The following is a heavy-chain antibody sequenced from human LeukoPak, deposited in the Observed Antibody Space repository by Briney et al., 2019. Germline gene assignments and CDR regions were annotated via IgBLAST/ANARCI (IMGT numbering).Heavy chain of an antibody. CDR1: GYTFTSYG. V-gene: IGHV1-18*01. Sequence: ASLKVSCKASGYTFTSYGISWVRQAPGQGLEWMGWISAYNGNTNYAQKLQGRVTMTTDTSTSTAYMELRSLRSDDTAVYYCARAPRQYYYDSSGYHYWGQGTLVTVSS. CDR2: ISAYNGNT. D-gene: IGHD3-22*01. J-gene: IGHJ4*02. CDR3: ARAPRQYYYDSSGYHY.